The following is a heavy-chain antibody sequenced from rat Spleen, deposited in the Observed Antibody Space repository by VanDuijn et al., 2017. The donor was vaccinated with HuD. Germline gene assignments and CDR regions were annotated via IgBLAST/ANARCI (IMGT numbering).Heavy chain of an antibody. CDR2: ISYDGSST. CDR1: GFTFSDYY. V-gene: IGHV5-20*01. D-gene: IGHD1-11*01. Sequence: EVQLVESGGGLVQPGRSLKLSCAASGFTFSDYYMAWVRQAPTKGLEWVATISYDGSSTYYRDSVKGRFTISRNNAEGTLYLQMDSLRSEDTATYYCITEEGVNYFAYWGHGVMVTVSS. CDR3: ITEEGVNYFAY. J-gene: IGHJ2*01.